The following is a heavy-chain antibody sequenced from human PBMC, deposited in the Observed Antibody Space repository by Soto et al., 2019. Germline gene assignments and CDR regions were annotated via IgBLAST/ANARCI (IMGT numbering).Heavy chain of an antibody. CDR3: ARGLIAAADFDY. CDR2: ISSSSSYT. CDR1: GFTFSDYY. J-gene: IGHJ4*02. Sequence: QVQLVESGGGLVKPGGSPRLSCAASGFTFSDYYMSWIRQAPGKGLEWVSYISSSSSYTNYADSVKGRFTISRDNAKNSLYLQMNSLRAEDTAVYYCARGLIAAADFDYWGQGTLVTVSS. V-gene: IGHV3-11*06. D-gene: IGHD6-13*01.